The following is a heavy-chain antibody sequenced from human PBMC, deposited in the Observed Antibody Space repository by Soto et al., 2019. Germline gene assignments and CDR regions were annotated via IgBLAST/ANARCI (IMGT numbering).Heavy chain of an antibody. J-gene: IGHJ4*02. CDR2: IWYDGSNK. CDR3: ARGDYDSSGYYSSVDY. D-gene: IGHD3-22*01. CDR1: VFTFSSYG. Sequence: GGSLRLSCAASVFTFSSYGMHWVRQAPGKGLEWVAVIWYDGSNKYYADSVKGRFTISRDNSKNTLYLQMNSLRAEDTAVYYCARGDYDSSGYYSSVDYWGQGTLVTVS. V-gene: IGHV3-33*01.